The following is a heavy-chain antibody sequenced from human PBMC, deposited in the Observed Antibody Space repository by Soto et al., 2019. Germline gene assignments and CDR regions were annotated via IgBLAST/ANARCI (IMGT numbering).Heavy chain of an antibody. D-gene: IGHD2-15*01. CDR1: GFTFSTYG. V-gene: IGHV3-30*18. J-gene: IGHJ4*02. CDR3: AKELGRYCSGGGCYYFDY. Sequence: QVQLVESGGGVVQPGRSLRLSCAASGFTFSTYGMHWVRQAPGKGLEWVAVISYDGSNKYCADSVKGRFTISRDNSKNPLFLPMNSLTAEDTAVYYCAKELGRYCSGGGCYYFDYWGQGTLVTVSS. CDR2: ISYDGSNK.